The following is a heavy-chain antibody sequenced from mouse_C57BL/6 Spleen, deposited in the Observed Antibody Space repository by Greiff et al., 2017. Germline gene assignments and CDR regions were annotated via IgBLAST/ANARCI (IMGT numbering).Heavy chain of an antibody. J-gene: IGHJ2*01. V-gene: IGHV5-9*01. CDR3: ARHSTGTGGFDY. CDR2: ISGGGGNT. Sequence: EVHLVESGGGLVKPGGSLKLSCAASGFTFSSYTMSWVRQTPEKRLEWVATISGGGGNTYYPDSVKGRFTISRDNAKNTLYLQMSSLRSEDTALYYCARHSTGTGGFDYWGQGTTLTVSS. D-gene: IGHD4-1*01. CDR1: GFTFSSYT.